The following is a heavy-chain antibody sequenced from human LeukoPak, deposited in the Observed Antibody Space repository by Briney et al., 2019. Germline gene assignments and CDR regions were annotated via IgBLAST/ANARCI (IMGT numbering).Heavy chain of an antibody. CDR2: INQGGSDK. CDR3: TRDRSRAEDD. J-gene: IGHJ4*02. D-gene: IGHD1-14*01. Sequence: GGSLRLSCAFSGFTFRGRWKRWVRQAPGKGLEWVANINQGGSDKYYVDSVKGRFTISRDNANNLLYLQMNSLRGEDTAVYYCTRDRSRAEDDWGQGTLVTVSS. CDR1: GFTFRGRW. V-gene: IGHV3-7*01.